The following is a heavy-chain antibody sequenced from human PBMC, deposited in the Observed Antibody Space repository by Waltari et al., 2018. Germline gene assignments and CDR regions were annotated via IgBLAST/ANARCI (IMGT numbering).Heavy chain of an antibody. CDR2: IYTSGST. J-gene: IGHJ4*02. CDR3: ARAKYGDYILDY. Sequence: QVQLQESGPGLVKPSQTLSLTCTVSGGSISSGSYYWSWIRQPAGNGLEWIGRIYTSGSTNYNPSLKSRVTISVDTSKNQFSLKLSSVTAADTAVYYCARAKYGDYILDYWGQGTLVTVSS. V-gene: IGHV4-61*02. CDR1: GGSISSGSYY. D-gene: IGHD4-17*01.